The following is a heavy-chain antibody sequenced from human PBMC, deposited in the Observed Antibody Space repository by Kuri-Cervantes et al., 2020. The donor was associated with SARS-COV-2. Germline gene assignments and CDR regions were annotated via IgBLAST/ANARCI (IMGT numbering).Heavy chain of an antibody. CDR3: AKDEGDIVVVPAATGY. V-gene: IGHV3-23*01. J-gene: IGHJ4*02. CDR1: GFTFSSYG. D-gene: IGHD2-2*01. Sequence: GESLKISCAASGFTFSSYGMHWVRQASGKGLEWVSAISGSGGSTYYADSAKGRFTISRDNSKNTLYLQMNSLRAEDTAVYYCAKDEGDIVVVPAATGYWGQGTLVTVSS. CDR2: ISGSGGST.